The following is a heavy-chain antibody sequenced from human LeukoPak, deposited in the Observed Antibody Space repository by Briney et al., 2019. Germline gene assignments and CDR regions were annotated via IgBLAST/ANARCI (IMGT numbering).Heavy chain of an antibody. V-gene: IGHV3-23*01. CDR1: GFTVSAYA. Sequence: GGSLRLSWGASGFTVSAYAMSWVRQAPGKGLEWVSGISGSAGSTYYADSVKGRFTIFRDNSKNTLCLQMNNLAAEDTALYFCAKATYYYDTSGYNGLFEYWGQGALVTVSS. CDR3: AKATYYYDTSGYNGLFEY. J-gene: IGHJ4*02. CDR2: ISGSAGST. D-gene: IGHD3-22*01.